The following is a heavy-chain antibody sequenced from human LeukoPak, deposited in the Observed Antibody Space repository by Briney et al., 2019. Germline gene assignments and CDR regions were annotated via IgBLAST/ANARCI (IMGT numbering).Heavy chain of an antibody. V-gene: IGHV3-66*01. CDR1: GFTVSSNY. D-gene: IGHD4-17*01. CDR2: IYSGGST. J-gene: IGHJ4*02. Sequence: PGRSLRLSCAASGFTVSSNYMSWVRQAPGKGLEWVSVIYSGGSTYYADSVKGRFTISRDNSKNTLYLQMNSLRAEDTAVYYCARYPSYGLCFDYWGQGTLVTVSS. CDR3: ARYPSYGLCFDY.